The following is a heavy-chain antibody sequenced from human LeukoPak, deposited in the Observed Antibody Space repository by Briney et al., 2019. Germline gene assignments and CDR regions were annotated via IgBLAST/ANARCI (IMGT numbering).Heavy chain of an antibody. CDR3: AKDAQGGSGSYSWGTFDY. V-gene: IGHV3-23*01. CDR1: GFSFNSYA. CDR2: ISGSGSTT. D-gene: IGHD3-10*01. J-gene: IGHJ4*02. Sequence: GGSLRLSCAASGFSFNSYALSWVRRAPGKGLEWVSGISGSGSTTVYTDSVKGRFTVSRDNPKNTLYLQMNSLRGEDTAVYYCAKDAQGGSGSYSWGTFDYWGQGTLVTVSS.